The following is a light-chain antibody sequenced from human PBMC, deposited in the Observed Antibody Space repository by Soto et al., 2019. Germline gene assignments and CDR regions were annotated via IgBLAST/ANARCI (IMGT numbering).Light chain of an antibody. CDR2: DVS. Sequence: QPVLTQAASVSGSPGQSITISCAGTSIDVGAYDYVSWYQQHPGKAPKLIIYDVSNRPSGVSNRFSGSKSGNTASLTISGLQAEDEADYYCSSYTSSSTLVVFGGGTKVTVL. CDR3: SSYTSSSTLVV. CDR1: SIDVGAYDY. J-gene: IGLJ2*01. V-gene: IGLV2-14*01.